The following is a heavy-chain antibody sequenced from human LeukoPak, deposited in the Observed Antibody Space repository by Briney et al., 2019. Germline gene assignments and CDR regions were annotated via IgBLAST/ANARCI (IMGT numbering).Heavy chain of an antibody. Sequence: GGSLRLSCAASGFTVNDHYMHWVRQAPGKGLEWVAIIFTGRSTNYADSVKDRFIISRDDPKNTLYLQMNSLRAEDTAVYYCAREEYMTRRDRDAFDIWGQGTMVTVSS. CDR1: GFTVNDHY. CDR3: AREEYMTRRDRDAFDI. V-gene: IGHV3-66*01. J-gene: IGHJ3*02. D-gene: IGHD2/OR15-2a*01. CDR2: IFTGRST.